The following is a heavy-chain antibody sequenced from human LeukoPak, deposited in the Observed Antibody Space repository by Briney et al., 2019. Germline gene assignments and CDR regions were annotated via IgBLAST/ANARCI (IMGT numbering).Heavy chain of an antibody. D-gene: IGHD3-3*01. V-gene: IGHV4-38-2*01. Sequence: SETLSLTCAVSGYSISSGYYWGWIRQPPGKGLEWIGSIYHSGSTYYNPSLKSRVTISVDTSKNQFSLKLSSVTVADTAVYYCARHPYYDFWSAAGFDPWGQGTLVTVSS. CDR2: IYHSGST. CDR3: ARHPYYDFWSAAGFDP. J-gene: IGHJ5*02. CDR1: GYSISSGYY.